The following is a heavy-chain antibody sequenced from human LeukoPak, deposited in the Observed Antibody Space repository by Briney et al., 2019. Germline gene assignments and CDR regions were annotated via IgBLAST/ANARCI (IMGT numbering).Heavy chain of an antibody. Sequence: GGSLRLSCAASGFRFSDYAMTWVRQAPGKGLEWVSTISGSDGSTDYADSVEGRFTISRDNSKSTLSLQMYSLTAEDTAVYYCATNPPGVFDYWGQGTLVSVSS. CDR1: GFRFSDYA. CDR3: ATNPPGVFDY. D-gene: IGHD3-10*01. V-gene: IGHV3-23*01. CDR2: ISGSDGST. J-gene: IGHJ4*02.